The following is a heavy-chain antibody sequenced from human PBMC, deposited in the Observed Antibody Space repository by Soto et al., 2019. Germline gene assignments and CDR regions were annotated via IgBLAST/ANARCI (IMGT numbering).Heavy chain of an antibody. CDR3: AREVDYNYRYFNYGLDA. Sequence: QALLVESGGGVGQPGRSLSLSCAASGFTFKIYALHWVRQAPGKGLEWVAVISFDGDKTYYADSVKGRFTISRDNFMNTLSLQMNNLRVEDAGVYFCAREVDYNYRYFNYGLDAWGQGTTVTVSS. CDR1: GFTFKIYA. D-gene: IGHD5-12*01. J-gene: IGHJ6*02. CDR2: ISFDGDKT. V-gene: IGHV3-30*03.